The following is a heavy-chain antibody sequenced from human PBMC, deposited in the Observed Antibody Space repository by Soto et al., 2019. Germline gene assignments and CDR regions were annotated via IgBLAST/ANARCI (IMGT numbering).Heavy chain of an antibody. CDR1: GFSFSNYW. CDR2: IKKDGSEK. D-gene: IGHD3-10*01. V-gene: IGHV3-7*01. Sequence: GGSLRLSCVASGFSFSNYWMTWVRQAPGKGLEWVANIKKDGSEKFYVDSLAGRFTISRDNAKNSLYLQMNGLRAEDTAVYYCVRVMADVTGPIDFWGQGTLVTVSS. CDR3: VRVMADVTGPIDF. J-gene: IGHJ4*02.